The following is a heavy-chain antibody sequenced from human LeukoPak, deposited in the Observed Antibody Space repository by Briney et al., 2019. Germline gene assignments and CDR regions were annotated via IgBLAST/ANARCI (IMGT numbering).Heavy chain of an antibody. V-gene: IGHV3-73*01. CDR2: IDKKDKGYATAT. CDR1: GFTFSGST. CDR3: TRDSGTYNWFDP. Sequence: GGSLRLSCAASGFTFSGSTIHWVRQCSGKGLEWVGQIDKKDKGYATATAYAASVKGRLTISRDDSINTAYLQMKSLKTEDTALYYCTRDSGTYNWFDPWGQGTLVTVSS. J-gene: IGHJ5*02. D-gene: IGHD1-26*01.